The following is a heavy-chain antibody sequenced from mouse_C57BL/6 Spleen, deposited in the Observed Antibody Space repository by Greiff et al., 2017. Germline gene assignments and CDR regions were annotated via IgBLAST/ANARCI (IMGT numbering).Heavy chain of an antibody. J-gene: IGHJ4*01. CDR2: IYPGSGST. V-gene: IGHV1-55*01. Sequence: QVQLQQSGAELVKPGASVQMSCKASGYTFTSYWITWVKQRPGQGLEWIGDIYPGSGSTNYNEKFKSKATLTVDTSSSTAYMQLSSLTSEDSAVYYCAREGYYYAMDYWGQGTSVTVSS. CDR1: GYTFTSYW. CDR3: AREGYYYAMDY.